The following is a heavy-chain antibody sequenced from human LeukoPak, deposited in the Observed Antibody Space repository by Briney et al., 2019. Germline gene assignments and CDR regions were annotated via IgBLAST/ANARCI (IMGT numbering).Heavy chain of an antibody. D-gene: IGHD4-17*01. CDR3: GTTVTTGRRY. V-gene: IGHV3-7*01. Sequence: GGSLRLSCAASGFTFSTYWMNWVRQAPGKGLEWVANIKQDGSEKYYVDSVKGRFTISRDNAKNSLYLQMNSLRAEDTAVYYCGTTVTTGRRYWGQGTLVTVSS. J-gene: IGHJ4*02. CDR1: GFTFSTYW. CDR2: IKQDGSEK.